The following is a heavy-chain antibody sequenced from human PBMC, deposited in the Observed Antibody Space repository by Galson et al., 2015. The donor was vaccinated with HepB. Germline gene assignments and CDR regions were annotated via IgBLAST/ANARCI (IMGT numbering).Heavy chain of an antibody. CDR2: ISGYNDKT. D-gene: IGHD6-6*01. V-gene: IGHV1-18*01. J-gene: IGHJ6*02. CDR1: GYRFNSYG. CDR3: ARDSTSSDFGRYYYYGMDV. Sequence: SVKVSCKASGYRFNSYGISWVRQAPGQGLEWMGWISGYNDKTDFAQKFQGRVTMTTDTSTSTAFMELRSLESDDTAVYYCARDSTSSDFGRYYYYGMDVWGQGTTVTVSS.